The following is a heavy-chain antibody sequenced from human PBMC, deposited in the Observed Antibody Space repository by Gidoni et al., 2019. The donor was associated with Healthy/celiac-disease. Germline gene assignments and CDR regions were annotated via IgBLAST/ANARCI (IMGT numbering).Heavy chain of an antibody. CDR3: ARMFGELSYYYYGMDV. CDR2: IDPSDSYT. CDR1: GSRFTSYW. J-gene: IGHJ6*02. Sequence: EVQLVQSGAEVKTPGESLRISCKGSGSRFTSYWFSWGRQMSGKGRGWMGRIDPSDSYTNYSPSFQGHGTSSADKSISTAYLQWSSLKASDTAMYYCARMFGELSYYYYGMDVWGQGTTVTVSS. V-gene: IGHV5-10-1*03. D-gene: IGHD3-10*02.